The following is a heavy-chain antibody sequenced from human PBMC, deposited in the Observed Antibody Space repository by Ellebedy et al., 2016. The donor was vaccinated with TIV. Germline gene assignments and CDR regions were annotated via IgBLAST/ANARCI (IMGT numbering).Heavy chain of an antibody. J-gene: IGHJ6*02. CDR3: TRADFWSGLSYYYGMDV. V-gene: IGHV3-73*01. CDR1: GFTFSGSA. D-gene: IGHD3-3*01. Sequence: GESLKISXAASGFTFSGSAMHWVRQASGKGLEWVGRIRSKANSYATAYAASVKGRFTISRDDSKNTAYLQMNSLKTEDTAVYYCTRADFWSGLSYYYGMDVWGQGTTVTVSS. CDR2: IRSKANSYAT.